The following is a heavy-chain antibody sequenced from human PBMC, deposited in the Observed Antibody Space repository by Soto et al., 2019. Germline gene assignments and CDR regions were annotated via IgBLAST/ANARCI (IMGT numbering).Heavy chain of an antibody. V-gene: IGHV4-59*08. J-gene: IGHJ6*03. CDR1: GGSISSYY. Sequence: PSETLSLTCTVSGGSISSYYWSWIRQPPGKGLEWIGYIYYSGSTNYNPSLKSRVTISVDTSKNQFSLKLSSVTAADTAVYYCARLISASLYYYYMDVWGKGTTVTVSS. D-gene: IGHD3-10*01. CDR2: IYYSGST. CDR3: ARLISASLYYYYMDV.